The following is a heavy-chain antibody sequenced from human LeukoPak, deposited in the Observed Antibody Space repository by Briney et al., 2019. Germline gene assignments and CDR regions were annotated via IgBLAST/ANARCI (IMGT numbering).Heavy chain of an antibody. J-gene: IGHJ2*01. CDR3: ARDPYSGYDLNWYFDL. CDR1: GGSFSGYY. V-gene: IGHV4-34*01. D-gene: IGHD5-12*01. Sequence: SETLSLTCAVYGGSFSGYYWSWIRQPPGKGLEWIGEINHSGSTNYNPSLKSRVTISVDTSKNQFSLKLSSVTAADTAVYYCARDPYSGYDLNWYFDLWGRGTLVTVSS. CDR2: INHSGST.